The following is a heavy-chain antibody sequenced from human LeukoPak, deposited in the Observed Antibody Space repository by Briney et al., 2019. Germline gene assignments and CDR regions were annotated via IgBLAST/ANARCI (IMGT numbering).Heavy chain of an antibody. CDR3: ARTQYCTSSTSCYFGYFDY. J-gene: IGHJ4*02. D-gene: IGHD2-2*01. Sequence: SETLSLTCTVSGGSVSSASYYWSWIRQPPGKGLEWIAYVYFTGSTNYNPSLKSRATISLDMSKNQFSLKLSSVTAADTAVYYCARTQYCTSSTSCYFGYFDYWGQGNLVTVSS. V-gene: IGHV4-61*01. CDR2: VYFTGST. CDR1: GGSVSSASYY.